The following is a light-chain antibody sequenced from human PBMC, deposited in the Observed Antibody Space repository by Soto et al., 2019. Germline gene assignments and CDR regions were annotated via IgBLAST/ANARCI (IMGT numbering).Light chain of an antibody. V-gene: IGLV1-44*01. Sequence: QSALTQPPSASGTPGQRVTISCSGDRSNIGSNSVNWYQQLPGTAPKLLIYSNNQRPSGVPDRFSGSKSGTSASLAISGLQSEDEADYYCAAWDDSLNGRYVFGTGTQLTVL. CDR2: SNN. J-gene: IGLJ1*01. CDR1: RSNIGSNS. CDR3: AAWDDSLNGRYV.